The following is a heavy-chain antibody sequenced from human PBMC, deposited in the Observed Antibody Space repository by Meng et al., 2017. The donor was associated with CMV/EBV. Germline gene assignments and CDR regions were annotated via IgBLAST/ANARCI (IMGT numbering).Heavy chain of an antibody. V-gene: IGHV3-49*04. D-gene: IGHD6-19*01. J-gene: IGHJ4*02. CDR2: IRSKAYGGTT. CDR1: GFTFGDYA. CDR3: TREKGIAMAGTIDY. Sequence: GESLKISCTASGFTFGDYAMSWVRQAPGKGLEWVGFIRSKAYGGTTEYAASVKGRFTISRDDSKSIAYLQMNSLKTEDTAVYYCTREKGIAMAGTIDYWGQGTLVTVSS.